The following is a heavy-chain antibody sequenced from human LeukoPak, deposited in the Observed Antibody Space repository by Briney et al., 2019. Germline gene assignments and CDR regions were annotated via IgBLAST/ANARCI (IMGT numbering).Heavy chain of an antibody. Sequence: PSETLSLTCTVSGGSIRSSSYFWGWIRQPPGKGLEWIGNIYCSGSSYYNPSLKSRVTISVDTSKNQFSLKMSSVTAADTAVFYCARQSGVSSDNYFGMDVWGQGTTVTVSS. CDR1: GGSIRSSSYF. V-gene: IGHV4-39*01. J-gene: IGHJ6*02. CDR3: ARQSGVSSDNYFGMDV. D-gene: IGHD1-26*01. CDR2: IYCSGSS.